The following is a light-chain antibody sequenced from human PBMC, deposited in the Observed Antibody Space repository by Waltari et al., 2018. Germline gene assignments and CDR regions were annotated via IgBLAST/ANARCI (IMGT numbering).Light chain of an antibody. Sequence: QSVLTQPPSVSAAPGQRVTISCSGGHSNIGNNYVSWYRQFPGTAPNLLLYEDSARPSGVPCRFSGSKSGTSATLDITGLQAGDEADYYCGTWDSSLSGAVFGGGTHLTVL. J-gene: IGLJ7*01. V-gene: IGLV1-51*02. CDR1: HSNIGNNY. CDR3: GTWDSSLSGAV. CDR2: EDS.